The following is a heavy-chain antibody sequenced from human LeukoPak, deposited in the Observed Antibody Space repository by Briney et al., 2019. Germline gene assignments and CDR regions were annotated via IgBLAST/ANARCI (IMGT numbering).Heavy chain of an antibody. CDR2: IYPGDSDT. CDR3: ARRLVSYDSSGYYEVTPFDY. V-gene: IGHV5-51*01. D-gene: IGHD3-22*01. J-gene: IGHJ4*02. CDR1: GYSSTSYW. Sequence: GESLKISCKGSGYSSTSYWIGWVRQMPGKGLEWMGIIYPGDSDTRYSPSLQGQVTISADKSISTAYLQWSSLKASDTAMYYCARRLVSYDSSGYYEVTPFDYWGQGTLVTVSS.